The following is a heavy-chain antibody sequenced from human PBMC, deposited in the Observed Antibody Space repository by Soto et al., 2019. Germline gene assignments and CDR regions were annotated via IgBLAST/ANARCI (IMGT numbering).Heavy chain of an antibody. J-gene: IGHJ4*02. CDR3: ASVRTGYYNFDY. CDR1: EFTVSGYG. Sequence: GGSKRLSCAASEFTVSGYGMHWVSQAPGKGLVWVSRLTPDGSRTSYADSVKGRFTISRDNAKNTLYLQMNSLRAEDTALYYCASVRTGYYNFDYWGQGTLVTVSS. D-gene: IGHD3-9*01. V-gene: IGHV3-74*01. CDR2: LTPDGSRT.